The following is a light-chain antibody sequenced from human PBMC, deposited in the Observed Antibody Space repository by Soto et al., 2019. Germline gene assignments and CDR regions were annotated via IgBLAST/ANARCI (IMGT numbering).Light chain of an antibody. CDR3: TSHAGTINFPYI. V-gene: IGLV2-8*01. Sequence: QSVLTQPPSASGSPGQSVTISCTGTSSDVGGYDYVSWYQHHPGKAPKLMVYEVNKRPSGVPDRFSGSKSGNTASLTVSGLQAEDEADYYCTSHAGTINFPYIFGTGTKVTV. CDR1: SSDVGGYDY. J-gene: IGLJ1*01. CDR2: EVN.